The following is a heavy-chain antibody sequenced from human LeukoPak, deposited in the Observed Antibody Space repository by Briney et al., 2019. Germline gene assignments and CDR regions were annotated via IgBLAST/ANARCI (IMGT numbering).Heavy chain of an antibody. CDR3: ARRPGSYESGRGDAY. D-gene: IGHD3-3*01. J-gene: IGHJ4*02. CDR2: MYYSGST. Sequence: PSETLSLTCSVSGDSISSSGYYWGWIRQPPGKGLEWIGSMYYSGSTFFNPSLKSRVTLSMDSSKNQFSLRLSSVTAADTAVYYCARRPGSYESGRGDAYWGQGTLVTVSS. CDR1: GDSISSSGYY. V-gene: IGHV4-39*01.